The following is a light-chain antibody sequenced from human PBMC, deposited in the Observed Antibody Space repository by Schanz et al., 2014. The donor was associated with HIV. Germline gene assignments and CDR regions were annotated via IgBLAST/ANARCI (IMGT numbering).Light chain of an antibody. CDR2: QAS. J-gene: IGKJ1*01. Sequence: DVQMTQSPSSLSASVGDRVTITCRASQSIGKSLAWSQQRPGKAPKLLIYQASTLETGVPSTFSGGGSGTEFTLTISSLQTSDFATYYCQQYRDRVTFGQGTKVEV. CDR1: QSIGKS. V-gene: IGKV1-5*03. CDR3: QQYRDRVT.